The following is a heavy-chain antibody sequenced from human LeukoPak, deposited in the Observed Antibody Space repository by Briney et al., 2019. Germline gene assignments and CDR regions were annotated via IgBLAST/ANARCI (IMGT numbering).Heavy chain of an antibody. Sequence: SETLSLTCAVYGGSCSGYYWSWLRQPPGKGREWIGGINHSGSTNYNPSLKSRVTISVDTSKNQFSLKLSSVTAADTAVYYCARGQAWWRPIPYWGQGTLVTVSS. D-gene: IGHD2-15*01. V-gene: IGHV4-34*01. CDR3: ARGQAWWRPIPY. J-gene: IGHJ4*02. CDR1: GGSCSGYY. CDR2: INHSGST.